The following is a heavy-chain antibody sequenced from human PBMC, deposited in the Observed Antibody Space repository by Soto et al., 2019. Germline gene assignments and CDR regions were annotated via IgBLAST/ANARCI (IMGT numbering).Heavy chain of an antibody. J-gene: IGHJ4*02. CDR1: GFTFSDYY. V-gene: IGHV3-11*01. Sequence: GGSLRLSCAACGFTFSDYYISWIRQAPGKGLEWVSYISSSGSTIYYADSVKGRFTISRENAKNSLYLQMNSLRAEDTAVYYCASDTYYYGSAFWGQGDLVTVSS. CDR2: ISSSGSTI. D-gene: IGHD3-10*01. CDR3: ASDTYYYGSAF.